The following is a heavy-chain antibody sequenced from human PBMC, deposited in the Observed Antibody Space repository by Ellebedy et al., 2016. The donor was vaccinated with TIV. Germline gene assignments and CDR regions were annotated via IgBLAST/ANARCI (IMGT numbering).Heavy chain of an antibody. J-gene: IGHJ4*02. CDR3: ARMVRGVSGFDY. V-gene: IGHV4-4*07. D-gene: IGHD3-10*01. CDR2: LYTRGTT. Sequence: SETLSLTCSVSGGSISTYYWSWIRQPAGKGLEWIGRLYTRGTTIYNPSLNSRFSMSVDTSRNLFSLKLTSVTAADTAIYYCARMVRGVSGFDYWGQGTLVTVSS. CDR1: GGSISTYY.